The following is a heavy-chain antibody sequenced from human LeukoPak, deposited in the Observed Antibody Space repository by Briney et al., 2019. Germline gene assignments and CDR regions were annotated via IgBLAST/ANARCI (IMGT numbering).Heavy chain of an antibody. Sequence: PSETLSFTCAVYGGSFSGYYWSWIRQPPGKGLEWIGEINHSGSTNYNPSLKGRVTISVDTSKNQFSLKLSSVTAADTAVYYCARGAKARGSCYACPLAWFDPWGQGTLVTVSS. D-gene: IGHD2-15*01. CDR3: ARGAKARGSCYACPLAWFDP. CDR1: GGSFSGYY. V-gene: IGHV4-34*01. J-gene: IGHJ5*02. CDR2: INHSGST.